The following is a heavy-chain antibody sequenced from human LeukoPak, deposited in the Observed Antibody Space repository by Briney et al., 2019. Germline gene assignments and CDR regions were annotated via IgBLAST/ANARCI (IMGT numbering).Heavy chain of an antibody. J-gene: IGHJ6*03. D-gene: IGHD5-18*01. CDR2: IYYSGST. CDR3: ARGYSYGTLGMDV. V-gene: IGHV4-59*01. CDR1: GGSISNYY. Sequence: SETLSLTCTVSGGSISNYYWNWIRQPPGKGLEWIGYIYYSGSTNYNPSLRGRVTISVDTSKNQFSLKLSSVTAADTAVYYCARGYSYGTLGMDVWGKGTTVTVSS.